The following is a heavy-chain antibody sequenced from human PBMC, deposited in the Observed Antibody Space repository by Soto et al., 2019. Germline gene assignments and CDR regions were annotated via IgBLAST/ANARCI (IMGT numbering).Heavy chain of an antibody. Sequence: GASVKVSCKASGGSFSNYVISWVRQAPGQGLEWVGGIMPLFGTGNYPQKFQGRVTITADESTSTAYMELSSLRSEDTAVYYCAASPSFWQNYYYGAMDVWGQGTTVTVSS. CDR2: IMPLFGTG. J-gene: IGHJ6*02. CDR3: AASPSFWQNYYYGAMDV. CDR1: GGSFSNYV. V-gene: IGHV1-69*13.